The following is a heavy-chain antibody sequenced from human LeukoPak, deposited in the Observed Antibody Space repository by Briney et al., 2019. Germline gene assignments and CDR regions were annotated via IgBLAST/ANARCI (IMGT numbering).Heavy chain of an antibody. CDR1: GYSFTSYW. D-gene: IGHD2-15*01. J-gene: IGHJ3*02. CDR2: FDLSDSYT. CDR3: VRPIGYCSGGSCYSGAFDI. V-gene: IGHV5-10-1*01. Sequence: GESLKISCKGSGYSFTSYWISWGGQMPGKGREWWGRFDLSDSYTNYSPSFQGHVTISADKSISTAYLQWSSLKASDTAMYYCVRPIGYCSGGSCYSGAFDIWGQGTMVTVSS.